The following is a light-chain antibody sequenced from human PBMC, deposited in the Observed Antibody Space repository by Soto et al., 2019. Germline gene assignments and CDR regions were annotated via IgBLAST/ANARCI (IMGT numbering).Light chain of an antibody. CDR3: QQYASSPRT. J-gene: IGKJ1*01. V-gene: IGKV3-20*01. CDR1: QSISVY. Sequence: ENVLTQSPVTLSLSPGERATLSCRASQSISVYLAWYQQKPGQAPRLLIYDGSNRATGIPDRFSGSGSGTDFTLTISRLEPEDFAVYYCQQYASSPRTFGQGTKVDI. CDR2: DGS.